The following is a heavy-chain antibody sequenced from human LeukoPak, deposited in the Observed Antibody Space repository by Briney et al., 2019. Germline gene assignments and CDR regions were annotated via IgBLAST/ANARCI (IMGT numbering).Heavy chain of an antibody. D-gene: IGHD2-15*01. CDR2: IISDGSIT. Sequence: GGSLRLSCAASGFTLSRYWMHWVRQAPGKGLVWVSRIISDGSITTYADSVKGRFTISRDNAKNTLYLQMNSLRAEDTAVYYCAREDVDIVVATSGPFDIWGQGTMVTVSS. V-gene: IGHV3-74*03. CDR3: AREDVDIVVATSGPFDI. CDR1: GFTLSRYW. J-gene: IGHJ3*02.